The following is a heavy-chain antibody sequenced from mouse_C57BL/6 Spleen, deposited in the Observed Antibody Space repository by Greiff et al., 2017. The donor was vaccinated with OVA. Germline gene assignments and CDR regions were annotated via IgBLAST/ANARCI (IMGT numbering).Heavy chain of an antibody. CDR1: GFNIKDDY. V-gene: IGHV14-4*01. Sequence: VQMQQSGAELVRPGASVKLSCTASGFNIKDDYMHWVKQRPEQGLEWIGWIDPENGDNEYASKFQGKATITADTSSNTAYLQLSSLTSEDTAVYYCTLYYYGSSYWFAYWGQGTLVTVSA. CDR2: IDPENGDN. CDR3: TLYYYGSSYWFAY. D-gene: IGHD1-1*01. J-gene: IGHJ3*01.